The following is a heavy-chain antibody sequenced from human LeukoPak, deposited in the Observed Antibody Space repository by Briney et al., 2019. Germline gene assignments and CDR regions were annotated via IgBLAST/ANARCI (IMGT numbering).Heavy chain of an antibody. V-gene: IGHV3-23*01. J-gene: IGHJ3*02. Sequence: GGSLRLSCAASGFTFSSSAMNWVRQAPGKGLEWVSAISASGYSTYYADSVKGRFTISRDNAKNTLYLQMNSLRAEDTAVYYCARDRGTLYYDFWSGGPPDAFDIWGQGTMVTVSS. CDR1: GFTFSSSA. D-gene: IGHD3-3*01. CDR3: ARDRGTLYYDFWSGGPPDAFDI. CDR2: ISASGYST.